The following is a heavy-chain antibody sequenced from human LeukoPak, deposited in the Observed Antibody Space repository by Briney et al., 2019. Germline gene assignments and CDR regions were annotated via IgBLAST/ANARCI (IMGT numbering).Heavy chain of an antibody. J-gene: IGHJ4*02. Sequence: GGSLRLSCAASGFTFSSYSMNWVRQAPGKGLEWVSAIDASGRNTHYAGSVKGRFSISRDNSKNTLILQMNSLRVEDTAVYYCAKALYDSTGDGYWGQGTLVTISS. CDR1: GFTFSSYS. D-gene: IGHD7-27*01. CDR2: IDASGRNT. V-gene: IGHV3-23*01. CDR3: AKALYDSTGDGY.